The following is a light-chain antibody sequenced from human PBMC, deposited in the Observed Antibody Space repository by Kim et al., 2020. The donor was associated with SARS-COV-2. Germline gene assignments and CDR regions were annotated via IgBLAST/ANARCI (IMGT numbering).Light chain of an antibody. CDR2: AAS. CDR1: QGIRRD. V-gene: IGKV1-6*01. Sequence: SASVGDRVTITCRASQGIRRDLGWYQQKPGKAPKLLIFAASSLQSGVPSRFSGSASGTDFTLTISNLQPEDFATYYCLQDYNYPYTFGQGTKLEI. J-gene: IGKJ2*01. CDR3: LQDYNYPYT.